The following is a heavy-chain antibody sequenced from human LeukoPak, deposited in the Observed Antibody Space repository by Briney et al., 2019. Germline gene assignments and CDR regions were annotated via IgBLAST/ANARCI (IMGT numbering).Heavy chain of an antibody. Sequence: PGGSLRLSCAASGFTFSNYAMSWVRQAPGKGLEWVSAIVGTGGSTYYADSVKGRFTISRDISKNTLYLQMNSLRAEDTAVYYCAKWGDYDILTGYYDSDYWGQGTLVTVSS. CDR2: IVGTGGST. V-gene: IGHV3-23*01. CDR3: AKWGDYDILTGYYDSDY. CDR1: GFTFSNYA. J-gene: IGHJ4*02. D-gene: IGHD3-9*01.